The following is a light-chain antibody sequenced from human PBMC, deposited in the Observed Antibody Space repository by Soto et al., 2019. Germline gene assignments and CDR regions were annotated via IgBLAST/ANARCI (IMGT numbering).Light chain of an antibody. Sequence: QSVLTQPRSVSGSPGQSVTISCNGTSGDVGGYNFVSWYQQHPGKAPTLMIFDVSQRPSGVPDRFSGSKSGNTASLTISGLQADDEAGYYCYSYGGSYTWVFGGGTKVTVL. CDR3: YSYGGSYTWV. J-gene: IGLJ3*02. V-gene: IGLV2-11*01. CDR2: DVS. CDR1: SGDVGGYNF.